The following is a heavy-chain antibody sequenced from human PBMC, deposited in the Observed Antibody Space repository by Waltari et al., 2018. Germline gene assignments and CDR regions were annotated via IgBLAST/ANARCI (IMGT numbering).Heavy chain of an antibody. D-gene: IGHD2-15*01. Sequence: QVQLVESGGGVVQLGRSLRLSCAAPELMFKPSIIHWVRQAPGKGLEWVAAMSYDGFSKYYADSVKGRFTIGRDDSKNTVYVQINSLTVEDTAVYYCAREGGTSGYSGYVDYWGQGTLLTVSS. CDR2: MSYDGFSK. CDR3: AREGGTSGYSGYVDY. V-gene: IGHV3-30*01. CDR1: ELMFKPSI. J-gene: IGHJ4*02.